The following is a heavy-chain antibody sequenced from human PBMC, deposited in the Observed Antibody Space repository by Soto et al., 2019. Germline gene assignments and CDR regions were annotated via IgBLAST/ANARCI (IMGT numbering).Heavy chain of an antibody. CDR2: MTSDMKTI. CDR3: ARSVEGHFDY. J-gene: IGHJ4*02. V-gene: IGHV3-48*02. Sequence: EVQLVESGGGWVQPGGSLRLSCAASGFTFSVYSMNWLRQAPGKGQQWVSYMTSDMKTIHYADSVQGRFTISRDNAKNLVYLQMTSLGDEDTAVYYCARSVEGHFDYWGQGALVTVSS. CDR1: GFTFSVYS. D-gene: IGHD6-19*01.